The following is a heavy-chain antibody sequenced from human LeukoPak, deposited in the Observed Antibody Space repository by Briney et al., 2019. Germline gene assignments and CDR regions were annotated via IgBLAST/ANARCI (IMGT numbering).Heavy chain of an antibody. Sequence: HAGGSVRLSCAGSGFTHRFYWMHGLPQVPNQGVMWVSRINSDETIIEYVDSGNGRFTSSRDNVQNTPYLQMNSLRAQDTAFYFCLYGGYFQHWGQGTLVTVSS. CDR2: INSDETII. J-gene: IGHJ1*01. D-gene: IGHD3-16*01. CDR1: GFTHRFYW. V-gene: IGHV3-74*01. CDR3: LYGGYFQH.